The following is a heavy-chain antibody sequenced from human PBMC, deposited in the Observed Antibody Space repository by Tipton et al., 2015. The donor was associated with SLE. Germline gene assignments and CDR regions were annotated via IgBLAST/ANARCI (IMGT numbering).Heavy chain of an antibody. J-gene: IGHJ4*02. V-gene: IGHV3-21*01. CDR1: GFTFSDYA. CDR2: ITTTSKYI. CDR3: TRDKGYYDILTGPLG. D-gene: IGHD3-9*01. Sequence: SLRLSCAASGFTFSDYAMHWVRQAPGMGLEWVSSITTTSKYIYYADAVKGRFTISRDNAKKLLFLEMNSLRAEDTAVYYCTRDKGYYDILTGPLGWGQGTLVTVSS.